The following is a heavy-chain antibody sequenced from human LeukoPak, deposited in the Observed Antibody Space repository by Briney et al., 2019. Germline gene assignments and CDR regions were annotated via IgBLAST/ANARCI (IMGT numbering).Heavy chain of an antibody. Sequence: AGTLSLTCAASGLTFSNFARSWVPQAPGQGLEWFLAISGGGDSTYYAVSVKGRFTVSRDNAKKSVYLRMNSLRAEDTAVEYCARTGGLPYAFDYWGKGTRVSVSS. CDR3: ARTGGLPYAFDY. CDR1: GLTFSNFA. D-gene: IGHD2-2*02. V-gene: IGHV3-23*01. CDR2: ISGGGDST. J-gene: IGHJ4*02.